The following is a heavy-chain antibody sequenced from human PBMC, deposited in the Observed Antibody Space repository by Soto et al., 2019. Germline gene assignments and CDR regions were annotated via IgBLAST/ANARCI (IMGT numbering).Heavy chain of an antibody. V-gene: IGHV3-74*01. CDR3: ARVFCTNGICSSFDY. D-gene: IGHD2-8*01. CDR2: INGDGSTT. J-gene: IGHJ4*02. Sequence: GGSLRLSCAASGITFAVYRMHWVRQTPGKGLVWVSRINGDGSTTFYADSVKGRFTISRDNAKSTLYLQMNSLRAEDTAVYYCARVFCTNGICSSFDYWGQGTLVTVSS. CDR1: GITFAVYR.